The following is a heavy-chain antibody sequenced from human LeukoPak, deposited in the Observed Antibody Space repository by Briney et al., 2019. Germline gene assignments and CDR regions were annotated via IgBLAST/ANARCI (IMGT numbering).Heavy chain of an antibody. D-gene: IGHD6-13*01. CDR3: ARARTLIAAAGPLRRNWFDP. V-gene: IGHV1-2*02. Sequence: ASVKVSCKASGYTFTGYYMHWVRQAPGQGLEWMGWINPNSGGTNYAQKFQGRVTMTRDTSISTAYMELSRLRSDDTAVYYCARARTLIAAAGPLRRNWFDPWGQGTLVTVSS. CDR2: INPNSGGT. CDR1: GYTFTGYY. J-gene: IGHJ5*02.